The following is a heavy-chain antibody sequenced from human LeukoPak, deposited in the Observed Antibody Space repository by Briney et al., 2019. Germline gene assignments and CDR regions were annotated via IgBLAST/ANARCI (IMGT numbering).Heavy chain of an antibody. Sequence: SETLSLTCTASGYSISSGYYWGWIRQPPGKGLEWIGSIYHSGSTYYNPSLKSRVTISVDTSKNQFSLKLSSVTAADTAVYYCARDSPEGYYWGQGTLVTVSS. CDR1: GYSISSGYY. V-gene: IGHV4-38-2*02. J-gene: IGHJ4*02. D-gene: IGHD2-2*01. CDR2: IYHSGST. CDR3: ARDSPEGYY.